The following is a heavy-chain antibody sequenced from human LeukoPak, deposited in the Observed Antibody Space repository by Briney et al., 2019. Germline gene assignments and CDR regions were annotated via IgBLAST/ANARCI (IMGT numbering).Heavy chain of an antibody. V-gene: IGHV1-18*01. J-gene: IGHJ4*02. CDR2: ISAYNGNT. CDR3: ARGTQLGYCSGGSCYSDY. Sequence: RRASVKVSCKASGYTFTSYGISWVRQAPGQGLEWRGWISAYNGNTNYAQKLQGAVTMTTDTSTSTAYMELRSLSSDDTAVYYCARGTQLGYCSGGSCYSDYWGQGTLVTVSS. CDR1: GYTFTSYG. D-gene: IGHD2-15*01.